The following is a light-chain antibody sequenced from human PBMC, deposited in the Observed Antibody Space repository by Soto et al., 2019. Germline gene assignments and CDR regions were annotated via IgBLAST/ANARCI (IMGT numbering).Light chain of an antibody. J-gene: IGKJ1*01. CDR3: LQHYNYPWT. CDR2: AAS. Sequence: AIQLTQSPSSLSASIGDRVTITCRASQGIRNALGWFQQKPGKAPKLLIYAASSVQSGVPSRFSGSGAGTDFTLTLSSLQPEDSATYFCLQHYNYPWTFGQGTKVEIK. CDR1: QGIRNA. V-gene: IGKV1-6*01.